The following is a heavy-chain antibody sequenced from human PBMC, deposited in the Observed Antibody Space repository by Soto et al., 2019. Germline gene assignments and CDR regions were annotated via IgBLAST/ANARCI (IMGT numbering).Heavy chain of an antibody. V-gene: IGHV5-51*01. CDR1: GYSFITYW. CDR2: IYPGDSET. CDR3: ARGQVDTRLFDY. D-gene: IGHD1-26*01. Sequence: GESLKISCKASGYSFITYWIAWVRQMPGKGLEWMGIIYPGDSETRYSPSFQGQVTISADKSISTAYLQWSSLKASDTAMYYCARGQVDTRLFDYWGQGTQVTVSS. J-gene: IGHJ4*02.